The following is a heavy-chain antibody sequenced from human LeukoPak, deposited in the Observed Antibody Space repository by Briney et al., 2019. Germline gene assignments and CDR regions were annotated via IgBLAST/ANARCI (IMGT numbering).Heavy chain of an antibody. D-gene: IGHD3-22*01. CDR2: IKDDGSRR. J-gene: IGHJ4*02. CDR3: ARECIDGYYESSGYDL. V-gene: IGHV3-7*01. Sequence: GGSLRLSCAASGFSLSGYWMTWVRQAPGKGLEWVANIKDDGSRRHDVDSARGRFTISRDNAKNSLYLDMNSLRAEDTAVYYCARECIDGYYESSGYDLWGQGTLVTVSS. CDR1: GFSLSGYW.